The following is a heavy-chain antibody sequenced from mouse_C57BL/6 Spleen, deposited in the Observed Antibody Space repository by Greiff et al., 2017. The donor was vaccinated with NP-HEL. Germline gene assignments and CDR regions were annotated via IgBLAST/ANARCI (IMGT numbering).Heavy chain of an antibody. V-gene: IGHV5-9-1*02. CDR2: ISSGGDYI. CDR3: TRGDYDPAWVAY. D-gene: IGHD2-13*01. CDR1: GFTFSSYA. J-gene: IGHJ3*01. Sequence: DVMLVESGEGLVKPGGSLKLSCAASGFTFSSYAMSWVRQTPEKRLEWVAYISSGGDYIYYADTVKGRFTISRDNARNTLYLQMSSLKSEDTAMYYCTRGDYDPAWVAYRGQGNLVTGSS.